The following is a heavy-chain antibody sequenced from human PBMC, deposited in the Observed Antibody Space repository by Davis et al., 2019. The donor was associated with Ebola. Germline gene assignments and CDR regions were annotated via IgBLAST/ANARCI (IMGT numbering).Heavy chain of an antibody. V-gene: IGHV1-2*02. CDR2: INPNSGGT. CDR3: ARVRYSSSWYPSPSFDY. Sequence: ASVKVSCKVSGYTLTDLSMHWVRQAPGQGLEWMGWINPNSGGTKYAQKFQGRVIMTRDTSINTAYMELTRLRSDDTAVYYCARVRYSSSWYPSPSFDYWGQGTLVTVSS. J-gene: IGHJ4*02. CDR1: GYTLTDLS. D-gene: IGHD6-13*01.